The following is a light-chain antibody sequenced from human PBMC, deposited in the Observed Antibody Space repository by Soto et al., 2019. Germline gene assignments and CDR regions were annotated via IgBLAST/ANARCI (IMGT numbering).Light chain of an antibody. CDR3: QQSFIVPLG. CDR2: AAS. V-gene: IGKV1-39*01. J-gene: IGKJ1*01. CDR1: QSVGSY. Sequence: DIPMTQSPSSLSASVGDRVTITCRASQSVGSYLNWYQHKPGKAPNLLIYAASSVYSGVPARFSGSGSGTDFTLTISSLQPEDSATYYCQQSFIVPLGFGQGTKVEVK.